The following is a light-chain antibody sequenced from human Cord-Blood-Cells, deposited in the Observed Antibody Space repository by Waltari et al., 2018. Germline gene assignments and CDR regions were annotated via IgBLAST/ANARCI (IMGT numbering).Light chain of an antibody. CDR3: MQALQTLQTTLT. J-gene: IGKJ4*01. CDR2: LGS. V-gene: IGKV2-28*01. CDR1: QSLLHSNGYNY. Sequence: DIVMTQSPLSLPVTPGEPASISCRSSQSLLHSNGYNYLDWYLQKPGQSPQLLIYLGSNRASGVPDRFSGSGSGTDFTLKISRVEAEDVGVYYCMQALQTLQTTLTFGGGTKVENK.